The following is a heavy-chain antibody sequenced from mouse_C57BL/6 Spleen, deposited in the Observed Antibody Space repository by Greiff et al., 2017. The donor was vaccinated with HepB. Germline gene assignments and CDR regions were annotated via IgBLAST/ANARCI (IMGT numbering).Heavy chain of an antibody. D-gene: IGHD2-1*01. V-gene: IGHV1-15*01. Sequence: QVQLQQSGAELVRPGASVTLSCKASGYTFTDYEMHWVKQTPVHGLEWIGAIDPETGGTAYNQKFKGKAILTADKSSSTAYMELRSLTSEDSAVYYCTPLYWGYAMDYWGQGTSVTVSS. CDR2: IDPETGGT. CDR3: TPLYWGYAMDY. J-gene: IGHJ4*01. CDR1: GYTFTDYE.